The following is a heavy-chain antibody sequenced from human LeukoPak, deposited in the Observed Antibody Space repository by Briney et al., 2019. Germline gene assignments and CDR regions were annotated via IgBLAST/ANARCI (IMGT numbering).Heavy chain of an antibody. CDR3: ARPQTLGETYPDAFDI. J-gene: IGHJ3*02. Sequence: SETLSLTCTVSGGSISSYYWSWIRQPAGKGLEWIGRIYTSGSTNYNPSLKSRVTISVDTSKNQFSLKLSSVTAADTAVYYCARPQTLGETYPDAFDIWGPGTMVTVSS. CDR2: IYTSGST. V-gene: IGHV4-4*07. CDR1: GGSISSYY. D-gene: IGHD3-16*01.